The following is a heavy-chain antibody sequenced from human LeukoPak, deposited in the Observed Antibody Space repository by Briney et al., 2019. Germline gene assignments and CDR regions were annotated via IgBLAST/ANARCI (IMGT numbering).Heavy chain of an antibody. CDR3: AKDRLTLDAFDV. CDR2: ISGRGDPT. V-gene: IGHV3-23*01. J-gene: IGHJ3*01. CDR1: GFTFSNYA. Sequence: GGSLRLSCAASGFTFSNYAMSWVRQAPGKGLEWVSGISGRGDPTYYADSVKGRFTISRDNSENTLYLQMNSLRTEDTAVYYCAKDRLTLDAFDVWGQGTMVTVSS.